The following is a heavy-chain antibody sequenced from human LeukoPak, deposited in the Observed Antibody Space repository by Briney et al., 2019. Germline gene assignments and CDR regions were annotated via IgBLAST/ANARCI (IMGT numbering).Heavy chain of an antibody. CDR2: ISGNGGST. V-gene: IGHV3-23*01. J-gene: IGHJ4*02. Sequence: AGGSLRLSCAASGFTFSSYAMTWVRQAPGKGLEWVSLISGNGGSTYYADSVKGRFTISRDNSKNTLYLQMDSLRAEDTAVYYCAKDQWLVPAAYDYWGQGTLVTVSS. CDR3: AKDQWLVPAAYDY. D-gene: IGHD6-19*01. CDR1: GFTFSSYA.